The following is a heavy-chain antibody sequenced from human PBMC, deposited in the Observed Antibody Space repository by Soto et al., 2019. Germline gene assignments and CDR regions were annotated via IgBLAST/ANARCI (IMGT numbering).Heavy chain of an antibody. D-gene: IGHD2-2*01. CDR3: ARDFEPLVVASSMVGNWFDP. Sequence: ASVKVSCKASGDTFGRFTINWVRQAPGQGLEWMGGIKPISDTTTYAQRFQGRVTFTADASTSTVYMELTRLRSADTAVYYCARDFEPLVVASSMVGNWFDPWGQGTLVTVSS. V-gene: IGHV1-69*13. CDR2: IKPISDTT. J-gene: IGHJ5*02. CDR1: GDTFGRFT.